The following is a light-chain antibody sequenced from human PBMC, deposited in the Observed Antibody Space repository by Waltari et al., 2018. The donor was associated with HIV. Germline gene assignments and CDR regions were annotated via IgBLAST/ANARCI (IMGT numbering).Light chain of an antibody. V-gene: IGLV1-51*01. J-gene: IGLJ2*01. CDR3: ATWDSSLSAVV. Sequence: QSVLTQPPSVSAAPGQKVTISCSGSSSNIGSNYVSWYQQLPGTAPKFLIYDNNKRPSGIPDRFSGAKSGTSATLGITGLQTGDEAEYDCATWDSSLSAVVFGGGTKLTVL. CDR1: SSNIGSNY. CDR2: DNN.